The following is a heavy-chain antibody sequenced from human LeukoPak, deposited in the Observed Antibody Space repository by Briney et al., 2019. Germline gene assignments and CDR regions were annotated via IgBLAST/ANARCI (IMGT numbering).Heavy chain of an antibody. CDR2: ISGSGGST. D-gene: IGHD3-10*01. CDR3: AKDPPKLGMVRGVRNDY. Sequence: GGSLRLSCAASGFTFSSYSMNWVRQAPGKGLEWVSAISGSGGSTYYADPVKGRFTISRDNSKNTLYLQMNSLRAEDTAVYYCAKDPPKLGMVRGVRNDYWGQGTLVTVSS. J-gene: IGHJ4*02. V-gene: IGHV3-23*01. CDR1: GFTFSSYS.